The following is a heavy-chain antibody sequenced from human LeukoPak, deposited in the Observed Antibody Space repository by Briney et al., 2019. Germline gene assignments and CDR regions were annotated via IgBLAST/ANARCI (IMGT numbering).Heavy chain of an antibody. CDR2: IIPIFGTA. Sequence: SVKVSCKASGGTFSSYAISWVRQAPGQGLEWMGGIIPIFGTANYAQMFQGRVTITADESTSTAYMELSSLRSEDTAVYYCARTIIDYYDSNGYFGYYFDYWGQGTLVTVSS. V-gene: IGHV1-69*13. CDR3: ARTIIDYYDSNGYFGYYFDY. CDR1: GGTFSSYA. D-gene: IGHD3-22*01. J-gene: IGHJ4*02.